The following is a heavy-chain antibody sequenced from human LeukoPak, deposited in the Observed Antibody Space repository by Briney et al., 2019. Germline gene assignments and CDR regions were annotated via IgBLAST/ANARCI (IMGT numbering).Heavy chain of an antibody. CDR2: ISGSGGST. CDR3: ARGRIQGRTPMNYFDC. D-gene: IGHD5-18*01. J-gene: IGHJ4*02. CDR1: GFPFSTYA. Sequence: PGGSLRLSCAASGFPFSTYAMTWVRQAPGKGLEWVSSISGSGGSTYYADSVEGRFTISRDTSRNTLYLQMNGLRAEDTAVYYCARGRIQGRTPMNYFDCWGQGTLVTVSS. V-gene: IGHV3-23*01.